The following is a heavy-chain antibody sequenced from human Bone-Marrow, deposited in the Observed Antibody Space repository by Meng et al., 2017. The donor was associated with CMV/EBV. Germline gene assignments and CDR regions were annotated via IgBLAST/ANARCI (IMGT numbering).Heavy chain of an antibody. V-gene: IGHV3-13*01. Sequence: GESLKISCAASGFTFTSNDMYWVRQAPGKGLEWVSAIGAAGDTYYSGSVKGRFTISRENAKNSLYLQMNSLRAGDTAVYYCAKGDYYYSMDVWGQGTTVTVSS. D-gene: IGHD3-16*01. CDR3: AKGDYYYSMDV. CDR1: GFTFTSND. J-gene: IGHJ6*02. CDR2: IGAAGDT.